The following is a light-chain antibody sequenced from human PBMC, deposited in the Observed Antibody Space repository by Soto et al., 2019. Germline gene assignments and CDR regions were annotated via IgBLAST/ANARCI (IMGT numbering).Light chain of an antibody. CDR1: SSDVGDYNC. CDR2: EVS. Sequence: QSVLTQPASVSGSPGQSITISCTGTSSDVGDYNCVSWYQQHPGKAPKLIIYEVSNRPSGVSNHFSGSKSGNTASLTISGLQAEDEADYYCSSYTTSSTLWVFGGGTKPPS. V-gene: IGLV2-14*01. J-gene: IGLJ3*02. CDR3: SSYTTSSTLWV.